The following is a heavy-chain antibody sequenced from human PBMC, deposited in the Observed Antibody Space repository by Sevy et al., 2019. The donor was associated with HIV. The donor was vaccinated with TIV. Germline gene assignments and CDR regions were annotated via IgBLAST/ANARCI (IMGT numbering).Heavy chain of an antibody. CDR3: ARFPSGWYGAFDY. V-gene: IGHV4-59*01. Sequence: SETLSLTCTVSGGSISNYYWSWIRQPPGKGLEWIGYIYFSGSTNYNPSLKSRFTISVDMSKKQFSLKLSSVTAADTAVYYCARFPSGWYGAFDYWGQGTLVTVSS. J-gene: IGHJ4*02. CDR1: GGSISNYY. D-gene: IGHD6-19*01. CDR2: IYFSGST.